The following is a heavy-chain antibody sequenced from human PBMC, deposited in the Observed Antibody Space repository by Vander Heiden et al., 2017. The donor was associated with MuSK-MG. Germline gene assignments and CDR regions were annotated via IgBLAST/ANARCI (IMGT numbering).Heavy chain of an antibody. CDR2: ISGSGGST. J-gene: IGHJ4*02. V-gene: IGHV3-23*01. D-gene: IGHD2-15*01. CDR3: AKDLGQRVRGGGSCYFDY. CDR1: GLAFSICA. Sequence: EVQLLESGGGLVQPGGSLGLSCAAYGLAFSICAMSWVRQAPGKGLEWVSAISGSGGSTYYADSVKGRFTISRDNSKNTLYLQINSLRAEETAVYYCAKDLGQRVRGGGSCYFDYWGQGTLVTVSS.